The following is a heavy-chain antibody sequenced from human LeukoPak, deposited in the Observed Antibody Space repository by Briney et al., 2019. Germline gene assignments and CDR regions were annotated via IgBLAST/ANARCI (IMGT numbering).Heavy chain of an antibody. CDR3: ARANPIRIAARHDFDY. Sequence: ASVKVSCKASGYTFTGYYMHWVRQAPGQGLEWMGWINPNSGGTNYAQKFQGRVTMTRDTSISTAYMELSRLRSDDTAVYYCARANPIRIAARHDFDYWGQGTLVTVSS. D-gene: IGHD6-6*01. CDR2: INPNSGGT. J-gene: IGHJ4*02. CDR1: GYTFTGYY. V-gene: IGHV1-2*02.